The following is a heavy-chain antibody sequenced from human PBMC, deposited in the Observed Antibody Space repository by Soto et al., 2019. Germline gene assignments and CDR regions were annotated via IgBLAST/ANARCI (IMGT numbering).Heavy chain of an antibody. V-gene: IGHV1-18*01. J-gene: IGHJ4*02. CDR1: GYTFTSYG. D-gene: IGHD5-12*01. CDR3: ARDDAVDGYDLNYY. Sequence: ASVKVSCKASGYTFTSYGIGWVRQAPGQGLEWMGWISAYNGNTNYAQKLQGRVTMTTDTSTSTAYMELRSLRSDDTAVYYCARDDAVDGYDLNYYWGQGTLVTVSS. CDR2: ISAYNGNT.